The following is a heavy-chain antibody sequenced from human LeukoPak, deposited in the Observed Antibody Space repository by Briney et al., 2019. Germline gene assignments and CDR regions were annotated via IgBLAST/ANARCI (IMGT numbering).Heavy chain of an antibody. CDR1: GGSISSYY. Sequence: SETLSLTCTVSGGSISSYYWSWIRQPPGKGLEWIGYIYYSGSTKYNPSLKSRVTISVDTSKNQFSLKLTSVTAADTAVYYCARYGSGSYSDDHFQHWGQGTLVTVSS. V-gene: IGHV4-59*08. D-gene: IGHD3-10*01. CDR2: IYYSGST. J-gene: IGHJ1*01. CDR3: ARYGSGSYSDDHFQH.